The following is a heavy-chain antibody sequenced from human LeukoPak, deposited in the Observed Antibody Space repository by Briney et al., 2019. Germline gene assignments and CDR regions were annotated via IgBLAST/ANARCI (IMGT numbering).Heavy chain of an antibody. V-gene: IGHV3-21*01. CDR3: ARVLVATTLASENWFDP. Sequence: GGSLRLSCEASGFSVSSHSMHWVRQAPGKGLEWVSSITSSRSYIYYADSVKGGFTISRDNARNSLFLQMTSLRAEDTAVYYCARVLVATTLASENWFDPWGQGTLVTVSS. J-gene: IGHJ5*02. CDR1: GFSVSSHS. D-gene: IGHD5-12*01. CDR2: ITSSRSYI.